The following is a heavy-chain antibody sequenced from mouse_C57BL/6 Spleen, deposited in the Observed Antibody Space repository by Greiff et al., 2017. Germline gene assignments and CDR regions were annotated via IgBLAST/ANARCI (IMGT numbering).Heavy chain of an antibody. CDR2: IYPRDGST. V-gene: IGHV1-78*01. CDR3: ARGIYYEYDGDWYFDV. Sequence: QVQLQQSDAELVKPGASVKISCKVSGYTFTDHTIHWMKQRPEQGLEWIGYIYPRDGSTKYNEKFKGKATLTADKSSSTAYMQLNILTSEDSAVYFCARGIYYEYDGDWYFDVWGTGTTVTVSS. D-gene: IGHD2-4*01. CDR1: GYTFTDHT. J-gene: IGHJ1*03.